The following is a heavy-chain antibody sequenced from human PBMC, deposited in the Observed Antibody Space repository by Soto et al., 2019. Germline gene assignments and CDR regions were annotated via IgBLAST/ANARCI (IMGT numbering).Heavy chain of an antibody. CDR3: ASWDSSGYYYVGYYYYGMDV. J-gene: IGHJ6*02. CDR2: ISSSSSTI. CDR1: GFTFSSYS. Sequence: GGSLRLSCAASGFTFSSYSMNWVRQAPGKGLEWVSYISSSSSTIYYADSVKGRFTISRDNAKNSLYLQMNSLRDEDTAVYYCASWDSSGYYYVGYYYYGMDVWGQGTTVTVSS. D-gene: IGHD3-22*01. V-gene: IGHV3-48*02.